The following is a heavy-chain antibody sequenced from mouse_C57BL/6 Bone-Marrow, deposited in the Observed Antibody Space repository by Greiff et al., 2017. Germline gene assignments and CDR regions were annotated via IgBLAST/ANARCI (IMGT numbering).Heavy chain of an antibody. V-gene: IGHV3-6*01. CDR1: GYSITSGYY. CDR3: ASPYYGSSPWYFDV. J-gene: IGHJ1*03. CDR2: ISYDGSN. D-gene: IGHD1-1*01. Sequence: VQLKESGPGLVKPSQSLSLTCSVTGYSITSGYYWNWIRQFPGNKLEWMGYISYDGSNNYNPSLKNRISITRDTSKNQFFLKLNSVTTEDTATYYCASPYYGSSPWYFDVWGTGTTVTVSS.